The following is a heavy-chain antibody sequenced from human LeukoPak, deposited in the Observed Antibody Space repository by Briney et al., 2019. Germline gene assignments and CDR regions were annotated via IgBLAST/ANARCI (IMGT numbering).Heavy chain of an antibody. CDR2: FDPEDGET. CDR1: GYALTELS. D-gene: IGHD2-15*01. Sequence: ASVKVSCKVSGYALTELSMHWVRQAPGKGLEWMGGFDPEDGETIYAQKFQGRVTMTEDTSTDTAYMELSSLRSEDTAVYYCGTDVLLYGGSRLCDQWGQGTLVTVSS. J-gene: IGHJ4*02. CDR3: GTDVLLYGGSRLCDQ. V-gene: IGHV1-24*01.